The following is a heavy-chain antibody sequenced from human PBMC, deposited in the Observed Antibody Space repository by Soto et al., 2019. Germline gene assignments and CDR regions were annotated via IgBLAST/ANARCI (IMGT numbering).Heavy chain of an antibody. D-gene: IGHD5-12*01. CDR1: GFTFNRQD. J-gene: IGHJ4*02. V-gene: IGHV1-69*13. CDR2: IIPMFGTT. CDR3: ATSGGRDGYGFDY. Sequence: SVKVSCKASGFTFNRQDMRWVRQAPGQGLEWMGGIIPMFGTTHYAQKFQDRVTITADESIGTAYLELSSLTFEDTAVYYCATSGGRDGYGFDYWGQGTLVTVSS.